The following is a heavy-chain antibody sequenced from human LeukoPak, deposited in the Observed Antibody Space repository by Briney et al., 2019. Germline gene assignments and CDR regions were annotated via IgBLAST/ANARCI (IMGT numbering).Heavy chain of an antibody. V-gene: IGHV3-74*01. J-gene: IGHJ4*02. CDR1: GFTFSSYW. CDR2: INSDGSST. D-gene: IGHD2-8*02. CDR3: ARDYSGTGFDY. Sequence: PGGSLRLSCAASGFTFSSYWMHWVRQAPGKGLVWVSRINSDGSSTNYADSVKGRFTISRDNAKNTLYLQMNSLRAEDTAVYYCARDYSGTGFDYWGQGTLVTVSS.